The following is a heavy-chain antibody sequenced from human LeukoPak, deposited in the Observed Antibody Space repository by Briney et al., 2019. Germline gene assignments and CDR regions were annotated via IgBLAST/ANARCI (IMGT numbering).Heavy chain of an antibody. D-gene: IGHD3-10*01. CDR2: INHSGST. J-gene: IGHJ4*02. CDR3: ARHRVRGYYGSGSYIDY. Sequence: SETLSLTCAVYGGSFSGYYWSWIRQPPGKGLEWIWEINHSGSTNYNPSLKSRVTISVDTSKNQFSLKLSSVTAADTAVYYCARHRVRGYYGSGSYIDYWGQGTLVTVSS. CDR1: GGSFSGYY. V-gene: IGHV4-34*01.